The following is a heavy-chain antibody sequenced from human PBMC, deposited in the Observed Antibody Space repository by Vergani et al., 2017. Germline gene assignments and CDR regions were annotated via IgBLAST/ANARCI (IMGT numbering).Heavy chain of an antibody. D-gene: IGHD5-18*01. CDR1: GFTFDDYA. V-gene: IGHV3-9*01. Sequence: EVQLVESGGGLVQPGRSLRLSCAASGFTFDDYAMHWVRQAPGKGLEWVSGISWISGSIGYADSVKGRFTISRDNAKNSLYLQMNSLRVEDTALYYCAKDGGYSYGGGYFDYWGQGTLVTVSS. CDR3: AKDGGYSYGGGYFDY. J-gene: IGHJ4*02. CDR2: ISWISGSI.